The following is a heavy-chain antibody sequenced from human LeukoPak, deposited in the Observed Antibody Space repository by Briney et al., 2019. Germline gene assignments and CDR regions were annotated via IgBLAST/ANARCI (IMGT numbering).Heavy chain of an antibody. CDR1: GGSFSGYY. CDR2: INHSGST. J-gene: IGHJ4*02. CDR3: ARVHYFDY. Sequence: SETLSLTCAVYGGSFSGYYWSWIRQPPGKGLEWIGEINHSGSTNYNPSLKSRVTISVDTSKNQFSLKLGSVTAADTAVYYCARVHYFDYWGQGTLVTVSS. V-gene: IGHV4-34*01.